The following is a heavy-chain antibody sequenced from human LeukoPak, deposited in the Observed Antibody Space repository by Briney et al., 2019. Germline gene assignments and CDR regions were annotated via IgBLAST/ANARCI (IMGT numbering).Heavy chain of an antibody. CDR3: ARVADVYSSGYSDY. V-gene: IGHV4-59*08. J-gene: IGHJ4*02. Sequence: PSETLSLTCTVSRGSISRYYWGWIRQPPGKGLEWIGFVFYSGTTNCNPSLKSRVTISVDTSKNQFSLKLHSVTAADTAVYYCARVADVYSSGYSDYWGQGTLVTVSS. CDR1: RGSISRYY. D-gene: IGHD3-22*01. CDR2: VFYSGTT.